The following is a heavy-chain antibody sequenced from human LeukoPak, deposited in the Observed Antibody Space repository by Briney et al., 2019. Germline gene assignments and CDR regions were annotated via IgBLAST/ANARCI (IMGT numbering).Heavy chain of an antibody. V-gene: IGHV4-59*13. CDR1: GGPLSNYY. J-gene: IGHJ3*02. D-gene: IGHD3-10*01. CDR2: PYYSGST. Sequence: MTSETLSLTCTVSGGPLSNYYWSGLRQPPGKGLEWIGYPYYSGSTNYNPSLESRVTISVDTSKNQLSLNLSSVAAADTAVYYCARDGGYASVSYIWGQGKMVTVSS. CDR3: ARDGGYASVSYI.